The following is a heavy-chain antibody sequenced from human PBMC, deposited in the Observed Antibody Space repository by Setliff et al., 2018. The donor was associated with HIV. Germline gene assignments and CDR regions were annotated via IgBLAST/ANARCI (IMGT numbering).Heavy chain of an antibody. Sequence: PSETLSLTCTVSGVSINSHYWSWIRQPPGKGLEWIGYIYTSGSTNFNPSLKSRGTISVDTSKNQFSLKLNSVTAADTAVYYCARHARQSSTGFYAQAYYFKYWGQGTPVTSPQ. J-gene: IGHJ4*02. CDR3: ARHARQSSTGFYAQAYYFKY. CDR2: IYTSGST. D-gene: IGHD6-25*01. CDR1: GVSINSHY. V-gene: IGHV4-4*09.